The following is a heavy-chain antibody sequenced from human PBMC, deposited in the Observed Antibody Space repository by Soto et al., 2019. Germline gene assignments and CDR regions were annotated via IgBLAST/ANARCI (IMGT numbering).Heavy chain of an antibody. CDR3: AKGAYDSSGSSTDS. D-gene: IGHD3-22*01. J-gene: IGHJ4*02. V-gene: IGHV3-23*01. CDR2: IGGSGGNT. Sequence: AGGSLRLSCAASGFTFSNYAMSWVRQAPGKGLEWVSVIGGSGGNTYYADSVKGRFTISKDNSKNTLYLQMNSLRAEDTAVYYCAKGAYDSSGSSTDSWGQGTLVTVSS. CDR1: GFTFSNYA.